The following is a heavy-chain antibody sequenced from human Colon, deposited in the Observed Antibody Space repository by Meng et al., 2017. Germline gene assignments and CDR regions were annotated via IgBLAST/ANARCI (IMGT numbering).Heavy chain of an antibody. J-gene: IGHJ4*02. D-gene: IGHD1-26*01. CDR3: AREGSDSYIDH. V-gene: IGHV7-4-1*02. CDR1: GYSFTFFA. Sequence: QVQLVQSGSEMKKPGASVRISCKTSGYSFTFFAMNWVRQAPGRGLEWRGWSNKKTGHPTYDDDFTGRFVFSLDTSATTAYLEINSLRPDDTAVYYCAREGSDSYIDHWGQGTLVTVSS. CDR2: SNKKTGHP.